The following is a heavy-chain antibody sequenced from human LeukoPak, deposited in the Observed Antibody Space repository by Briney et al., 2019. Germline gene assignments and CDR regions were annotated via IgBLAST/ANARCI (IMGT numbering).Heavy chain of an antibody. CDR3: ASSSSGSYEWIWFDP. CDR2: IYPGDSDT. D-gene: IGHD1-26*01. Sequence: GESLKISCKGSGYSFTSYWIGWVRQMPGKGLEWMGIIYPGDSDTRYSPSFQGQVTISADKSISTAYLRWSSLKASDTAMYYCASSSSGSYEWIWFDPWGQGTLVTVSS. V-gene: IGHV5-51*01. CDR1: GYSFTSYW. J-gene: IGHJ5*02.